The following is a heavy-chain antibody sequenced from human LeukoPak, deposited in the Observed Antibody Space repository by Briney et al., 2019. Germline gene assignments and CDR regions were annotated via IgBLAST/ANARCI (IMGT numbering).Heavy chain of an antibody. CDR2: ISAYNGNT. CDR3: ARDQQLVYYYGMDV. D-gene: IGHD6-13*01. Sequence: ASVKVSCKASGYTFTSYGISWVRQAPGQGLEWMGWISAYNGNTNYAQKLQGRVTMTTDTSTSTVYMELSSLRSEDTAVYYCARDQQLVYYYGMDVWGQGTTVTVSS. CDR1: GYTFTSYG. V-gene: IGHV1-18*01. J-gene: IGHJ6*02.